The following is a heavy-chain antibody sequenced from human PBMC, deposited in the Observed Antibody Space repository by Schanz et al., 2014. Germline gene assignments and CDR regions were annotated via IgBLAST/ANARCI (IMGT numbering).Heavy chain of an antibody. V-gene: IGHV3-7*03. J-gene: IGHJ4*02. Sequence: VQLVESGGGVVQPGGSLRLSCAASGFLFSNSWMSWVRQAPGKGLEWVANIKQDGSEKYYVDSVKGRFTISRDNAKNSLYLQMKSLRAEDTAVYYCAKYGGGYSYGFVEYWGQGILVTVSS. CDR3: AKYGGGYSYGFVEY. D-gene: IGHD5-18*01. CDR2: IKQDGSEK. CDR1: GFLFSNSW.